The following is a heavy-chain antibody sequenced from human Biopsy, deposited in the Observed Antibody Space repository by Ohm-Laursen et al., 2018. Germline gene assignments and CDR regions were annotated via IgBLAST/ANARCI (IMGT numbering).Heavy chain of an antibody. D-gene: IGHD3-10*01. CDR1: DGSISNIINY. CDR2: IYHTGIT. V-gene: IGHV4-39*01. CDR3: ARHSFGSGRDF. Sequence: GTLSLTCTVTDGSISNIINYWGWIRQPLGKGLEWLGSIYHTGITAYNPSLKSRVPISVDTSKNHFSLNLSSLTAADTAVYYCARHSFGSGRDFWGQGTLVTVSS. J-gene: IGHJ4*02.